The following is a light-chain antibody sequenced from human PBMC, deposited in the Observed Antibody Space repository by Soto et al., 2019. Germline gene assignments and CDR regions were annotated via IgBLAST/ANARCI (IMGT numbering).Light chain of an antibody. V-gene: IGLV2-23*01. CDR1: SSDVGSYNL. CDR2: EGN. J-gene: IGLJ1*01. CDR3: CSYAGGSPYYV. Sequence: QSALTQPASMSGSPGQSITITCTGTSSDVGSYNLVSWVSWYQHHPGKAPKLMIYEGNKRPSGVSNRFSGSKSGDTASLTISGLQSEDEADYYCCSYAGGSPYYVFGTGTKVTVL.